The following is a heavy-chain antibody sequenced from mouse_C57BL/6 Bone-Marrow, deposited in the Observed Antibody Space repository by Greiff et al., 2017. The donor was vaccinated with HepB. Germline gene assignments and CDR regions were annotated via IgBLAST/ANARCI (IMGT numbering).Heavy chain of an antibody. V-gene: IGHV1-50*01. CDR1: GYTFTSYW. J-gene: IGHJ3*01. Sequence: QVQLQQPGAELVKPGASVKVSCKASGYTFTSYWMQWVKQRPGQGLEWIGEIDPSDSYTNYNQKFKGKATLTVDTSSSTAYMQLSSLTSEDSAVYYCARWTLYYGFAYWGQGTLVTVSA. CDR2: IDPSDSYT. D-gene: IGHD2-1*01. CDR3: ARWTLYYGFAY.